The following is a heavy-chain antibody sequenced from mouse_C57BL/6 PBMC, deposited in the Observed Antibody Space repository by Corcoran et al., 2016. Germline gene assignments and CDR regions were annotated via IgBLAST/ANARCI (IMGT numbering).Heavy chain of an antibody. CDR3: ARGLAAQAFDY. J-gene: IGHJ2*01. V-gene: IGHV1-80*01. D-gene: IGHD3-2*02. CDR1: GYAFSSYW. CDR2: IYPGDGDT. Sequence: QVQLQQSGAELVKPGASVKISCKASGYAFSSYWMNWVKQRPGKGLEWIGQIYPGDGDTNYNGKFKGKATLTADKSSSTAYMQLSSLTSEDSAVYFCARGLAAQAFDYWGQGTTLTVSS.